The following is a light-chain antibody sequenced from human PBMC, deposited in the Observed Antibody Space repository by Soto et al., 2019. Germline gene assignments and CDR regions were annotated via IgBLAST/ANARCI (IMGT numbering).Light chain of an antibody. Sequence: ESVLTQSPGTLSLSPGERATLSCRTSQSVTNSFFAWYQQRPGQAPRLLIYGISSRATGIPDRFSGSGSGTDFTLTITTLEPEDFVVYYCQQYGNFPYTFGQGTKLEIK. J-gene: IGKJ2*01. CDR3: QQYGNFPYT. V-gene: IGKV3-20*01. CDR1: QSVTNSF. CDR2: GIS.